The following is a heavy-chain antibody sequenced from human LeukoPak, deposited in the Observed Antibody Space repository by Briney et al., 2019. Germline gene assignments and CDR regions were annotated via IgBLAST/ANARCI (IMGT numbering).Heavy chain of an antibody. CDR2: TSYDGSNK. CDR1: GFTFSSYG. CDR3: AKLVVTDAFDI. J-gene: IGHJ3*02. Sequence: GGSLRLSCAASGFTFSSYGMPWVRQAPGKGLEWVAVTSYDGSNKYYADSVKGRFTISRDNSKNTLYLQMNSLRAEDTAVYYCAKLVVTDAFDIWGQGTMVTVSS. D-gene: IGHD2-15*01. V-gene: IGHV3-30*18.